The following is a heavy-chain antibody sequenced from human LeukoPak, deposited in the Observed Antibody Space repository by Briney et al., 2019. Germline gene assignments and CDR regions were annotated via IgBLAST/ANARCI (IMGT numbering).Heavy chain of an antibody. CDR2: INPSGGST. CDR1: GYTFTSYY. V-gene: IGHV1-46*01. D-gene: IGHD3-22*01. Sequence: GASVKVSCKASGYTFTSYYMHWVRQAPGQGLEWMGIINPSGGSTSYAQKFQGRVTMTRDTSTSTVYMELSSLRSEDAAVYYCARAKEPYYYDSSGYYLNWFDPWGQGTLVTVSS. J-gene: IGHJ5*02. CDR3: ARAKEPYYYDSSGYYLNWFDP.